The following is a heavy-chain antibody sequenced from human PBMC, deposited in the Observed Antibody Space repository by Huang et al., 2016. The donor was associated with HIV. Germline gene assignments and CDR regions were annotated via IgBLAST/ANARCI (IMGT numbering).Heavy chain of an antibody. V-gene: IGHV4-34*01. J-gene: IGHJ3*02. CDR1: GGSFSGYY. D-gene: IGHD1-1*01. CDR2: NNHSGST. Sequence: QVQLQQWGAGLLQPSETLSLTCAVYGGSFSGYYWSWIRQSPGKGLGWIGENNHSGSTNYNPSLKIRLTISVDTSKNQFSLKLSSVTAADTAVYYCARERMMSWLDDHDAFDIWGQGTMVTVSS. CDR3: ARERMMSWLDDHDAFDI.